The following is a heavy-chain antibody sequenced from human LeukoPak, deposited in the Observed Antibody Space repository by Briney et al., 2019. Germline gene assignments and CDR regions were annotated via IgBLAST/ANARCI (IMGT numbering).Heavy chain of an antibody. J-gene: IGHJ4*02. CDR3: ARVDAAGFDY. CDR2: IIPILGIA. V-gene: IGHV1-69*04. Sequence: ASVKVSCKASGYTFTSYGISWVRQAPGQGLEWMGRIIPILGIANYAQKFQGRVTITADKSTSTAYMELSSLRSEDTAVYYCARVDAAGFDYWGQGTLVTVSS. CDR1: GYTFTSYG. D-gene: IGHD6-13*01.